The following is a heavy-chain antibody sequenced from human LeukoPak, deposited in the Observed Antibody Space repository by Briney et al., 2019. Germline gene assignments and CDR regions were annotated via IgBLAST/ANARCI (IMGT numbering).Heavy chain of an antibody. Sequence: SETLSLTCVVSGYSISSGYYWSWIRQPAGKGLEWIGRIYTSGSTNYNPSLKSRVTISVDTSKNQFSLKLSSVTAADTAVYYCARDLAVVVPAADPYYYYYYMDVWGKGTTVTVSS. V-gene: IGHV4-61*02. CDR1: GYSISSGYY. D-gene: IGHD2-2*01. CDR3: ARDLAVVVPAADPYYYYYYMDV. CDR2: IYTSGST. J-gene: IGHJ6*03.